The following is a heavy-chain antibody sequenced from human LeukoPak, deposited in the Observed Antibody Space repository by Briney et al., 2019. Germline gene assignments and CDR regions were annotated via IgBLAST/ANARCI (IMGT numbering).Heavy chain of an antibody. CDR1: GGSISNYY. Sequence: SETLSLTCTVSGGSISNYYRSWLRQPPGKGLEWIGYIYFSGTTNINPSLKSRVTISVDMSKHQFSLKLSSVTAADTAVYYCAREDPQTTVPEGLDVWGQGTTVTVSS. CDR3: AREDPQTTVPEGLDV. CDR2: IYFSGTT. D-gene: IGHD4-17*01. V-gene: IGHV4-59*01. J-gene: IGHJ6*02.